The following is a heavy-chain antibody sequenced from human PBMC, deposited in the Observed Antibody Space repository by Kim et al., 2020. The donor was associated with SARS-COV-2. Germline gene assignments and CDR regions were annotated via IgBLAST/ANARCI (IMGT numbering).Heavy chain of an antibody. CDR2: ISSSGSTI. CDR1: GFTFSDYY. CDR3: ARDQLTYYYDSSGYPYDAFDI. J-gene: IGHJ3*02. Sequence: GGSLRLSCAASGFTFSDYYMSWIRQAPGKGLEWVSYISSSGSTIYYADSVKGRFTISRDNAKNSLYLQMNSLRAEDTAVYYCARDQLTYYYDSSGYPYDAFDIWGQGTMVTVSS. V-gene: IGHV3-11*01. D-gene: IGHD3-22*01.